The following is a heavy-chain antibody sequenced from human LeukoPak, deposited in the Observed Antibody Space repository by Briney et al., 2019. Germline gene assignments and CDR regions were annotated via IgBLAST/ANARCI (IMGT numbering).Heavy chain of an antibody. J-gene: IGHJ4*02. CDR2: ISGSGNRT. D-gene: IGHD3-10*01. CDR3: AKGGGSWYFDY. V-gene: IGHV3-23*01. Sequence: GGSLRLSCAASGLTFSSNDMTWVRQGPGKGVEWVSSISGSGNRTYYADSVKGRFTISRDKSKNTLYLQMNSLGAEDTAVYYCAKGGGSWYFDYWGQGNLVTVSS. CDR1: GLTFSSND.